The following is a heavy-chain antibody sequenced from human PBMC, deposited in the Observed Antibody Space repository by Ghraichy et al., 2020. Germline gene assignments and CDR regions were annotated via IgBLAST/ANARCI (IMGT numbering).Heavy chain of an antibody. Sequence: ASVKVSCKASGYTFTGYYLHWMRQAPGQGLEWMGWINPNSGGTNYAQKFQGRVIMTRDTSISTAYMELSRLTSDDTAVYYCARDSAYSGYDYGLSDYWGQGTLVTVSS. D-gene: IGHD5-12*01. CDR3: ARDSAYSGYDYGLSDY. J-gene: IGHJ4*02. CDR2: INPNSGGT. V-gene: IGHV1-2*02. CDR1: GYTFTGYY.